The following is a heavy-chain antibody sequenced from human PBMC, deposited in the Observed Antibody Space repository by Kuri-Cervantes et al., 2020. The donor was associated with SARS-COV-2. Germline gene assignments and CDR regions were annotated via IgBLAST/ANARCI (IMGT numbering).Heavy chain of an antibody. J-gene: IGHJ4*02. D-gene: IGHD7-27*01. CDR2: IHYSGST. CDR3: ARASKLGAFDY. Sequence: SETLSLTCTVSGGSISSYYWSWIRQPPGKGLEWIGYIHYSGSTYYNPSLKSRVTISVDTSKNQFSLKLSSVTAADTAVYYCARASKLGAFDYWGQGTLVTVSS. V-gene: IGHV4-59*12. CDR1: GGSISSYY.